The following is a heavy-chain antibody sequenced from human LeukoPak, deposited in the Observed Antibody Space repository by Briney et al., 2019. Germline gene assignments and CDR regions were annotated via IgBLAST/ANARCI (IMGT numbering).Heavy chain of an antibody. CDR1: GFTFSSYW. Sequence: PGGSLRLSCAASGFTFSSYWMHWVRQAPGKGLVWVSRINSDGRSTSYADSVKGRLTISRDNANNTLYPQMNSLRAEDTAVYYCARAPRGVVDYWGQGTLVTVSS. V-gene: IGHV3-74*01. CDR2: INSDGRST. CDR3: ARAPRGVVDY. D-gene: IGHD3-10*01. J-gene: IGHJ4*02.